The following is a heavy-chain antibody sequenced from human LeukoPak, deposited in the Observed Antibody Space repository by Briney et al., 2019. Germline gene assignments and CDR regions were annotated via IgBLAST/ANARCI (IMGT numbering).Heavy chain of an antibody. CDR2: INTDGSST. V-gene: IGHV3-74*01. D-gene: IGHD3-3*01. Sequence: PGGSLRLSCAASGFTFSSYWMHWVRQAPGKGLVWVSRINTDGSSTSYSDSVKGRFTISRGNAKNTLYLQMNSLRAEDTAVYYCARGAPVSDHDFWSGYNYWGQGTLVTVSS. J-gene: IGHJ4*02. CDR3: ARGAPVSDHDFWSGYNY. CDR1: GFTFSSYW.